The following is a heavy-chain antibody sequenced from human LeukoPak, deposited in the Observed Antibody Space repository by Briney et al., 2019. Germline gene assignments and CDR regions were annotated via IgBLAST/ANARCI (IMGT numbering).Heavy chain of an antibody. CDR1: GFTFSSYE. D-gene: IGHD3-22*01. V-gene: IGHV3-48*03. Sequence: GGSLRLSCAASGFTFSSYEMNWVRQAPGKGLEWVSYISSSGSTIYYADSVKGRFTISRDNAKNSLYLQMNSLRAEDTALYYCASLYHYDSSGYYPGDYWGQGTMVTVPS. CDR2: ISSSGSTI. CDR3: ASLYHYDSSGYYPGDY. J-gene: IGHJ4*02.